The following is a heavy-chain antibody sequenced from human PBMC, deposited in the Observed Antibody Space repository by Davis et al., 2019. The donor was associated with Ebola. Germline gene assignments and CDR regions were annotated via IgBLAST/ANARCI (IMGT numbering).Heavy chain of an antibody. Sequence: GESLKISCAASGFTVSSNYMSWVRQAPGKGLEWVSFIYSGGSTYYADSVKGRFTISRDNAKNSLYLQMNSLRAEDTAVYYCARDFVTTVNWGQGTLVTVSS. CDR2: IYSGGST. CDR3: ARDFVTTVN. CDR1: GFTVSSNY. J-gene: IGHJ4*02. D-gene: IGHD4-17*01. V-gene: IGHV3-53*01.